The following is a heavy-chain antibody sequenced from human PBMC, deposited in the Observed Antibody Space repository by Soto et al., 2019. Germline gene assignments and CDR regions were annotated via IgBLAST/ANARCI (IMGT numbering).Heavy chain of an antibody. V-gene: IGHV3-20*04. CDR3: TSTFGEGAVLTH. J-gene: IGHJ4*02. D-gene: IGHD6-13*01. CDR2: INWNGGST. Sequence: PGRFLRLCSAASGLTFDDYGMSRVLQVPGKGLESVYTINWNGGSTGYADSVKGRFTISRDNAKNTLYLQMNSLKDNDSAVYSGTSTFGEGAVLTHWGKGTLDPVSS. CDR1: GLTFDDYG.